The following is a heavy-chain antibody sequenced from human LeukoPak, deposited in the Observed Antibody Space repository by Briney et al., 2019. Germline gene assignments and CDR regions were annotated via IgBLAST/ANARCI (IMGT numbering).Heavy chain of an antibody. D-gene: IGHD2-8*01. CDR1: GFNYSSYT. J-gene: IGHJ4*02. V-gene: IGHV3-48*02. Sequence: KSGGSLRLSSAASGFNYSSYTMNWVRQAPGMGLEWLSYISASRGITYYADSVRGRFTISRDNSKNTLYLQMNSLRDEDTAVYYCAKEGTSYCTNGVCHVDYWGQGTLVTVSS. CDR3: AKEGTSYCTNGVCHVDY. CDR2: ISASRGIT.